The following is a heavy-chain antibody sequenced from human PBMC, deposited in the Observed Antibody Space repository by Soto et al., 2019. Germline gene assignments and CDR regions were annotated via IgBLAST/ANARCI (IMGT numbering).Heavy chain of an antibody. J-gene: IGHJ4*02. CDR2: ISGSGGST. CDR1: GFTFSSYA. CDR3: AKDVSRIAAAILYDY. Sequence: PGGSLRLSCAASGFTFSSYAMSWVRQAPGKGLEWVPAISGSGGSTYYADSVKGRFTISRDNSKNTLYLQMNSLRAEDTAVYYCAKDVSRIAAAILYDYWGQGTLVTVSS. D-gene: IGHD6-13*01. V-gene: IGHV3-23*01.